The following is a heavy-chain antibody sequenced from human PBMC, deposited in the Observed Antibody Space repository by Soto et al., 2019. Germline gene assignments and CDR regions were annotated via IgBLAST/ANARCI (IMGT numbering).Heavy chain of an antibody. Sequence: EVQLVESGGGLVKPGGSLRLSCAASGFTFSSYSMNWVRQAPGKGLKWVSSISSSRGYTSYADSVKGRFTISRDNAKNSLYLQIDSLRAEDTAVYYCARGRSLNTNMDYWGQGALVTVSS. CDR3: ARGRSLNTNMDY. CDR1: GFTFSSYS. V-gene: IGHV3-21*01. J-gene: IGHJ4*02. CDR2: ISSSRGYT. D-gene: IGHD2-15*01.